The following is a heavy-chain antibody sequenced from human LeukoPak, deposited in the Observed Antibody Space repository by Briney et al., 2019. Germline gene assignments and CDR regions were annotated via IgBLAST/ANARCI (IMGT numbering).Heavy chain of an antibody. CDR2: IYRSGGT. Sequence: PGGSLRLSCAASGFSVSSNYMSWVRQAPGKGLEWVSIIYRSGGTDYTDSVRGRFSISRDNSKNTLYLQINSVRAEDTAVYFCVMGYYDDSSGYSPFGYFQHWGQGTLVTVSS. V-gene: IGHV3-66*01. CDR1: GFSVSSNY. CDR3: VMGYYDDSSGYSPFGYFQH. D-gene: IGHD3-22*01. J-gene: IGHJ1*01.